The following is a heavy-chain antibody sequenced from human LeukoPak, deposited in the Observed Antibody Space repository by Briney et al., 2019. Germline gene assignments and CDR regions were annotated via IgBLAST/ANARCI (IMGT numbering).Heavy chain of an antibody. CDR3: TRDRLHDYDDSSCYVDPLFDD. D-gene: IGHD3-22*01. J-gene: IGHJ4*02. Sequence: GGSLRLSCTASGFTFGDYAMSWFRQAPGKGLEWVGFIRSKAYGCTTEYAASVKGRFTISRDDSKSIAYLQMNSLKTEDTAVYYCTRDRLHDYDDSSCYVDPLFDDWGQGTLVTVSS. V-gene: IGHV3-49*03. CDR2: IRSKAYGCTT. CDR1: GFTFGDYA.